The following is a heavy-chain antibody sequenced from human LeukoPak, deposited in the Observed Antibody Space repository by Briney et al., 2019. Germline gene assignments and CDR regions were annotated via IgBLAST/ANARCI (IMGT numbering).Heavy chain of an antibody. Sequence: GGSLRLSCAASGFTFSDYYMSWIRQAPGKGLEWVSYISSSGSTIYYADSVKGRFTISRDNAKNSLYLQMNSLRAEDTAVYYCARLRGRSGSYYYYYYYYMDVWGKGTTVTISS. J-gene: IGHJ6*03. CDR3: ARLRGRSGSYYYYYYYYMDV. CDR1: GFTFSDYY. D-gene: IGHD1-26*01. V-gene: IGHV3-11*01. CDR2: ISSSGSTI.